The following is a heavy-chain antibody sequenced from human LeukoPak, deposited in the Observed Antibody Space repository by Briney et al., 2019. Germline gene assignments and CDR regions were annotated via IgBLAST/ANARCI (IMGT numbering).Heavy chain of an antibody. V-gene: IGHV3-74*01. D-gene: IGHD6-13*01. Sequence: GGSLRLSCAASGFTFSRNWMHWVRQAPGKGLVWVSRINSDGSITNYADSVKGRFTISRDNAKNTLYLRMSSLRAEDTAVYYCAKDPGYRSSWFSHLDDWGQGTLVTVSS. J-gene: IGHJ4*02. CDR1: GFTFSRNW. CDR2: INSDGSIT. CDR3: AKDPGYRSSWFSHLDD.